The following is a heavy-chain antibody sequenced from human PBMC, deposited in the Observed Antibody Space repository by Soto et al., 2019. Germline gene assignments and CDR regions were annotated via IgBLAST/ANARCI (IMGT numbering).Heavy chain of an antibody. CDR3: ARLSHSDSSAVYY. Sequence: GGSLRLSCAASGFTFSSYAMSWVRQAPGKGLEWVSSISGTDDSTYYGDSVKGRFTISRDTSKNTLYLQMNSLRAEDTAVYYCARLSHSDSSAVYYWGQGTLVTVSS. J-gene: IGHJ4*02. CDR2: ISGTDDST. V-gene: IGHV3-23*01. CDR1: GFTFSSYA. D-gene: IGHD6-6*01.